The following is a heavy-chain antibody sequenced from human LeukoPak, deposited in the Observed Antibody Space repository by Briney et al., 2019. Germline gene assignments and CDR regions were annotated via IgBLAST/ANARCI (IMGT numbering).Heavy chain of an antibody. CDR3: ARVNYDYVWGSYRILDY. V-gene: IGHV1-8*01. J-gene: IGHJ4*02. CDR1: GYTFTSYD. CDR2: MNPNSGNT. D-gene: IGHD3-16*02. Sequence: ASVKVSCKASGYTFTSYDINWVRQATGQGLEWMGWMNPNSGNTGYAQKFQGRVTMTRNTSISTAYMELSSLRSEDTAVYYCARVNYDYVWGSYRILDYWGQGTLVTVSS.